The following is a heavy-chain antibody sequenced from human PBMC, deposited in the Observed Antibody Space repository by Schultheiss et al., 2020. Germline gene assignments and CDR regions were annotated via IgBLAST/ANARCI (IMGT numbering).Heavy chain of an antibody. D-gene: IGHD3/OR15-3a*01. CDR1: GFTFSDST. V-gene: IGHV3-23*01. CDR3: AKVVVMLFVDY. J-gene: IGHJ4*02. CDR2: ISGSGGST. Sequence: GGSLRLSCAASGFTFSDSTMHWVRQASGKGLEWVSAISGSGGSTYYADSVKGRFTISRDNSKNTLYLQMNSLRAEDTAIYYCAKVVVMLFVDYWGQGTLVTVSS.